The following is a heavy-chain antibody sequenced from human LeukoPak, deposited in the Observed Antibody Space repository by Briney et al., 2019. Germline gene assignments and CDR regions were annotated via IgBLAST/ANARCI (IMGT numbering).Heavy chain of an antibody. CDR2: ISGTSSTI. CDR3: VRGRAVAGYVFGS. J-gene: IGHJ4*02. Sequence: PGGSLRLSCEASGFPFSRYSMNWVRQAPGKGLEWVACISGTSSTIYYADSAKGRFTISRDNAKSSLYLQMNSLRAEDTALYYCVRGRAVAGYVFGSWGQGTLVTVSS. V-gene: IGHV3-48*04. CDR1: GFPFSRYS. D-gene: IGHD6-19*01.